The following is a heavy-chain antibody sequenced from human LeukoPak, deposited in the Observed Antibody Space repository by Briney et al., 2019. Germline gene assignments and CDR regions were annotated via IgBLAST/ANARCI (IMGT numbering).Heavy chain of an antibody. CDR2: IYYSGST. CDR1: GGSISSYY. J-gene: IGHJ5*02. D-gene: IGHD6-13*01. Sequence: MPSETLSLTCTVSGGSISSYYWSWIRQPPGKGLEWIGYIYYSGSTNYNPSLKSRVTISVDTSKNQFSLKLSSVTAADTAVYYCARTTAGIAAAGTFDPWGQGTLVTVSS. CDR3: ARTTAGIAAAGTFDP. V-gene: IGHV4-59*01.